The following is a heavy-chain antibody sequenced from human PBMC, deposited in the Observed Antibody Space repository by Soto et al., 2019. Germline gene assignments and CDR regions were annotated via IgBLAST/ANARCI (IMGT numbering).Heavy chain of an antibody. Sequence: ASVKVSCKASGYTFTSYAMHWVRQAPGQRLEWMGWINAGNGNTKYSQKFQGRVTITRDTSANTSYMELSSLRSEDTAVYYCARARCSGGSCYSFPGNWFDPWGQGTLVTVSS. CDR2: INAGNGNT. CDR3: ARARCSGGSCYSFPGNWFDP. J-gene: IGHJ5*02. CDR1: GYTFTSYA. V-gene: IGHV1-3*01. D-gene: IGHD2-15*01.